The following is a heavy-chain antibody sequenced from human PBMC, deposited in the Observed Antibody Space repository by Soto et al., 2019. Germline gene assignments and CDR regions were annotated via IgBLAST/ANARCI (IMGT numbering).Heavy chain of an antibody. D-gene: IGHD5-18*01. CDR2: ISGSGGST. V-gene: IGHV3-23*01. J-gene: IGHJ4*02. Sequence: VGSLILSCAASGFTFSSYAMSWVLQAPGKGLEWVSAISGSGGSTYYADSVKGRFTISRDNSKNTLYLQMNSLRAEDTAVYYCAKDARIQPNYLDYRGQGTLVTVSS. CDR1: GFTFSSYA. CDR3: AKDARIQPNYLDY.